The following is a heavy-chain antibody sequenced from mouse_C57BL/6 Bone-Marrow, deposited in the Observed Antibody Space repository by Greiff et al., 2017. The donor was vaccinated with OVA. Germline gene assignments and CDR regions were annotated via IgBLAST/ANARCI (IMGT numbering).Heavy chain of an antibody. CDR2: IDPSDSYT. CDR1: GYTFTSYW. V-gene: IGHV1-59*01. J-gene: IGHJ4*01. D-gene: IGHD1-1*01. Sequence: QVQLQQPGAELVRPGTSVKLTCKASGYTFTSYWMHWVKQRPGQGLEWIGVIDPSDSYTNYNQKFKGKATLTVDTSSSAAYMQLSSLTSEDSAVYYCARVGYYGPYAMDYWGQGTSVTVSS. CDR3: ARVGYYGPYAMDY.